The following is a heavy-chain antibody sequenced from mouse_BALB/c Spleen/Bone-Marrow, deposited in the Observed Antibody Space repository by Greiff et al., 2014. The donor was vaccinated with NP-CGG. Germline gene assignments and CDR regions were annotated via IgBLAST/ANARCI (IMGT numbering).Heavy chain of an antibody. J-gene: IGHJ4*01. Sequence: VKLVESGAELVRPGSSVKISCKASGYVFSTYWMNWVKQRPGQGLERIGQIYPGDGDTIYNGKFKDKVILTADKSSSTAYMQLSSLTSEDSAVYFCARSGKGAMDYWGQGTSVTVSS. V-gene: IGHV1-80*01. D-gene: IGHD2-1*01. CDR1: GYVFSTYW. CDR3: ARSGKGAMDY. CDR2: IYPGDGDT.